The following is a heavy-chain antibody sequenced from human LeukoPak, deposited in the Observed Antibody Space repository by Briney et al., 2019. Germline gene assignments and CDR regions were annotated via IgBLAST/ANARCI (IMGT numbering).Heavy chain of an antibody. V-gene: IGHV1-2*02. Sequence: GESLKISCKGSGYTFAAYYVHWVRQAPGQGLEWMGWINPNSGDTKFAQNFQGRVAMTRDTPINTAYMELSSLRSDDTAVYYCAREGNYCSGSSCYAYWGQGTLVTVSS. CDR2: INPNSGDT. D-gene: IGHD2-2*01. CDR3: AREGNYCSGSSCYAY. J-gene: IGHJ4*02. CDR1: GYTFAAYY.